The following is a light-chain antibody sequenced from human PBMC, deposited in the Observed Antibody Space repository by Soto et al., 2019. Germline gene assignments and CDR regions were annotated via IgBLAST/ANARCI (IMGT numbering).Light chain of an antibody. CDR3: QQRSNWPPT. CDR1: QSVSSY. J-gene: IGKJ5*01. V-gene: IGKV3-11*01. Sequence: EIVSTQSPATLSFSPGERATLSCRASQSVSSYLAWYQQKPGQAPRLLIYDASNRATGIPARFSGSGSGTDFTLTISSLEPEDFAVYYCQQRSNWPPTFGQGTRLEIK. CDR2: DAS.